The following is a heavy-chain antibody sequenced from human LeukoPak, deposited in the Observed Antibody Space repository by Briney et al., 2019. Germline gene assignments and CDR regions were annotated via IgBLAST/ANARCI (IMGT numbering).Heavy chain of an antibody. V-gene: IGHV1-46*01. CDR2: MKPSGDNT. CDR1: GYTFTSYN. D-gene: IGHD5-24*01. Sequence: ASVKVSCKPSGYTFTSYNLHWVRQAPGQRHEWRGIMKPSGDNTHYAQKFQGRVTMNSDTNTSTVYMEMSRLISADTAVYYCARVRDGYNDAYDICGQGTMVTVTS. J-gene: IGHJ3*02. CDR3: ARVRDGYNDAYDI.